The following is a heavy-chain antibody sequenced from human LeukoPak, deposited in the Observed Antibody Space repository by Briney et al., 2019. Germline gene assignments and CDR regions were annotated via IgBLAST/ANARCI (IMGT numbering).Heavy chain of an antibody. CDR3: AKEEGSSGWYNWFDP. CDR1: GFTFSSYA. Sequence: GGSLRLSCAASGFTFSSYAMSRVRQAPGKGLEWVSAISGSGGSTYYADSVKGRFTISRDNSKNTLYLQMNSLRAEDTAVYYCAKEEGSSGWYNWFDPWGQGTLVTVSS. J-gene: IGHJ5*02. V-gene: IGHV3-23*01. D-gene: IGHD6-19*01. CDR2: ISGSGGST.